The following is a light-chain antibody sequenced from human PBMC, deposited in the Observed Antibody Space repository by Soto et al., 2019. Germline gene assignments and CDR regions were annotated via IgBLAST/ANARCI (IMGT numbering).Light chain of an antibody. CDR1: SSNIGSNY. V-gene: IGLV1-47*01. Sequence: QSVLTQPPSASGTPGQRVTISCSGSSSNIGSNYVYWYQQLPGTAPKLLLYRNNQRPSGVPDRFSGSRSGASASLAISGLRSEDEADDYCAAWDDSLSGRWVFGGGTKLTVL. J-gene: IGLJ3*02. CDR2: RNN. CDR3: AAWDDSLSGRWV.